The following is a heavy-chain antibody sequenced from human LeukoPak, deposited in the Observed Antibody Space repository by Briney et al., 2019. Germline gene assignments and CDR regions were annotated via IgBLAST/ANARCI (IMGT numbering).Heavy chain of an antibody. Sequence: GGSLRLSCAASGFTFSSYWMSWVRQAPGKGLEWVANIKQDGSEKHYVDSVKGRFTISRDNAKNSLYLQMNSLRAEDTALYYCAKSSGSVRHFYYYYMDVWGKGTTVTVSS. CDR3: AKSSGSVRHFYYYYMDV. D-gene: IGHD1-26*01. J-gene: IGHJ6*03. CDR1: GFTFSSYW. CDR2: IKQDGSEK. V-gene: IGHV3-7*03.